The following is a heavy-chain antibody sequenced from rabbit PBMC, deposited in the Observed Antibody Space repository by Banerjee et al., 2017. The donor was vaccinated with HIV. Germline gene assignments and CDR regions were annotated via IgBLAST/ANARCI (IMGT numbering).Heavy chain of an antibody. CDR3: ARTSYGGDGYTT. Sequence: QEQLEESGGDLVKPEGSLTLTCTASGFSFSSSYYMCWVRQAPGKGLEWIGCIYVGSSDSTYYASWAKGRFTISKTSSTTVDLQMTSLTAADTATYFCARTSYGGDGYTTWGPGTLVTVS. CDR2: IYVGSSDST. D-gene: IGHD7-1*01. CDR1: GFSFSSSYY. V-gene: IGHV1S45*01. J-gene: IGHJ6*01.